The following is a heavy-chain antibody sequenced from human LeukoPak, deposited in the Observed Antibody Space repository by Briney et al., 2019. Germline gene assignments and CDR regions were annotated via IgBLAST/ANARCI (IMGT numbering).Heavy chain of an antibody. CDR1: GGSFSGYY. CDR2: INHSGST. CDR3: ARHSLRDSSGYYFGAVYYFDY. Sequence: SETLSLTCAVYGGSFSGYYWSWIRQPPGKGLEWIGEINHSGSTNYNPSLKSRVTISVDTSKNQFSLKLSSVTAADTAVYYCARHSLRDSSGYYFGAVYYFDYWGQGTLVTVSP. V-gene: IGHV4-34*01. J-gene: IGHJ4*02. D-gene: IGHD3-22*01.